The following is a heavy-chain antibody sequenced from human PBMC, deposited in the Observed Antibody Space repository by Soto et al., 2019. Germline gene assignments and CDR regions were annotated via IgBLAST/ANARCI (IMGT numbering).Heavy chain of an antibody. V-gene: IGHV4-4*02. D-gene: IGHD6-13*01. J-gene: IGHJ5*02. Sequence: SETLSLTCAVSGGSISSSNWWSWVRRPPGKGLEWIGEIYHSGSTNYNPSLKSRVTISVDKSKNQFSLKLSSVTAADTAVYYRARDPGTGNLFDPWGQGTLVTVS. CDR2: IYHSGST. CDR3: ARDPGTGNLFDP. CDR1: GGSISSSNW.